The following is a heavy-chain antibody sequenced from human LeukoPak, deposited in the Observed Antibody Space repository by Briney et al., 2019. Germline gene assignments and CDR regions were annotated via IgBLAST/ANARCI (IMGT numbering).Heavy chain of an antibody. V-gene: IGHV3-66*01. Sequence: GGSLRLSCAASGFTVNSNYMSWVRQAPGKGLEWVSVIQSGGSTCYADSVKGRFTISRDNSKNSLYLQMNSLRAEDTAVYYCARGLSDNCFDPWGQGTLVTVSS. CDR2: IQSGGST. CDR1: GFTVNSNY. D-gene: IGHD2-21*01. CDR3: ARGLSDNCFDP. J-gene: IGHJ5*02.